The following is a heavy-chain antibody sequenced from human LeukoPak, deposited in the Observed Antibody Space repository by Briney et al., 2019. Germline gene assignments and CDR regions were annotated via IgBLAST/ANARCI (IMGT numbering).Heavy chain of an antibody. CDR1: GGSISSSSYY. CDR2: IYYSGST. Sequence: SETLSLTCTVSGGSISSSSYYWGWIRQPPGKGLEWIGSIYYSGSTYYNPSLKSRVTISVDTSKNQFSLKLSSVTAADTAVYYCARAYSSGCFDYWGQGTLVTVSS. D-gene: IGHD6-19*01. V-gene: IGHV4-39*07. CDR3: ARAYSSGCFDY. J-gene: IGHJ4*02.